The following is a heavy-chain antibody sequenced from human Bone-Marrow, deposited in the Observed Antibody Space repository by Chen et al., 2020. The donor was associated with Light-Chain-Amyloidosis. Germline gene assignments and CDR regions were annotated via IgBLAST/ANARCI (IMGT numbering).Heavy chain of an antibody. V-gene: IGHV5-51*01. J-gene: IGHJ4*02. CDR2: IYPDDSDA. D-gene: IGHD5-12*01. CDR1: GYTFPNYW. Sequence: EVQLEQSGPEVKKPGESVKLSCKGSGYTFPNYWIGWVRQMPGKGLEWMGVIYPDDSDARYSPSFEGQVTISADKSITTAYLQWRSLKASDTAMYYCARRRDGYNFDYWGQGTLVTVSS. CDR3: ARRRDGYNFDY.